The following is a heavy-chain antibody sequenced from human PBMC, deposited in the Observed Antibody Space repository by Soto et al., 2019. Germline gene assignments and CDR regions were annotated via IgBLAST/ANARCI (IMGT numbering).Heavy chain of an antibody. CDR2: IYYSGST. Sequence: PSETLSLTCTVSGGSISSSRYYWGWSRHPPGTGLEWIGSIYYSGSTYSNPSLKSRVTLAVDTSKNKFSLKLSSVTAADTAVYYGARDYSSGINWFAAWGPGTFVTLSS. V-gene: IGHV4-39*02. D-gene: IGHD3-22*01. CDR1: GGSISSSRYY. CDR3: ARDYSSGINWFAA. J-gene: IGHJ5*02.